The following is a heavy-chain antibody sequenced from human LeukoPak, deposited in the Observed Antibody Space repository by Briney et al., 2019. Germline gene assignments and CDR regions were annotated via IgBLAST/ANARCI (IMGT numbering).Heavy chain of an antibody. CDR2: IYYSGST. V-gene: IGHV4-59*01. Sequence: SETLSLTCTVSGGSISSYYWSWIRQPPGKGLEWIGYIYYSGSTNYNPSLKSRVTISVDTSKNQFSLKLSSVTAADTAVYYCARGFTIFGVVHDAFDIWGQGTMVTVSS. D-gene: IGHD3-3*01. J-gene: IGHJ3*02. CDR3: ARGFTIFGVVHDAFDI. CDR1: GGSISSYY.